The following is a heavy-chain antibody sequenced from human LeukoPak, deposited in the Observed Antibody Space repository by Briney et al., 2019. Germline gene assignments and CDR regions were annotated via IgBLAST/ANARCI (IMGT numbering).Heavy chain of an antibody. V-gene: IGHV4-34*01. J-gene: IGHJ4*02. CDR1: GGSFSGYY. CDR2: INHSGST. Sequence: SETLSLTCAVYGGSFSGYYWSWIRQPPGKGLEWIGEINHSGSTNYNPSLKSRVTISVDTSKNQFSLKLSSVTAADTAVYYCARRAPTDKTFDYWGQGTLVTVSS. CDR3: ARRAPTDKTFDY. D-gene: IGHD3-9*01.